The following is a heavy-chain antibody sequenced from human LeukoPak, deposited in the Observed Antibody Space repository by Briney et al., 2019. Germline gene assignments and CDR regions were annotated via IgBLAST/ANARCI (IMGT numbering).Heavy chain of an antibody. Sequence: SGTLSLPCAVSGGSFSGYYWSWIRQPPGKGLEWIGEINHSGSTNYNPSLKSRVTISVDTSKNQFSLKLSSVTAADTAVYYCARGYCSGGSCHFDYWGQGTLVTVSS. J-gene: IGHJ4*02. CDR3: ARGYCSGGSCHFDY. CDR2: INHSGST. D-gene: IGHD2-15*01. V-gene: IGHV4-34*01. CDR1: GGSFSGYY.